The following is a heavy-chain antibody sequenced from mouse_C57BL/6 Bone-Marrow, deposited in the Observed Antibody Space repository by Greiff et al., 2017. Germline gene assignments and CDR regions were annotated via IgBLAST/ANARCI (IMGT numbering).Heavy chain of an antibody. D-gene: IGHD1-1*01. V-gene: IGHV5-17*01. Sequence: EVHLVESGGGLVKPGGSLKLSCAASGFTFSDYGMHWVRQAPEKGLEWVAYISSGSSTIYYADTVKGRSTKSRDNAKNTLFLQMTSLRSEDTAMYYCASLRSYAMDYWGKGTSVTVSS. CDR1: GFTFSDYG. CDR3: ASLRSYAMDY. CDR2: ISSGSSTI. J-gene: IGHJ4*01.